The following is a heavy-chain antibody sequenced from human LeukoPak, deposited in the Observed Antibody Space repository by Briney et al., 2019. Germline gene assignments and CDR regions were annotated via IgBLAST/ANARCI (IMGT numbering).Heavy chain of an antibody. CDR1: GGSFSGYY. J-gene: IGHJ5*02. Sequence: PSETLSLTCAVYGGSFSGYYWSWIRQPPGKGLEWIGEINHSGSTNYNPSLKSRVTISVDTSKNQFSLKLSSVTAADTAVYYCARYRRIEAAAFDPWGQGTLVTVSS. D-gene: IGHD6-13*01. V-gene: IGHV4-34*01. CDR3: ARYRRIEAAAFDP. CDR2: INHSGST.